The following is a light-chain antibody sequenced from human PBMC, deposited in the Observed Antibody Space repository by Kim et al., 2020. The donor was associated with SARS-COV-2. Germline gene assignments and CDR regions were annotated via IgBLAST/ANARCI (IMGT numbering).Light chain of an antibody. CDR3: QSYDSSLSGSRV. Sequence: VTSSCTGSSSNIGAGYVVHWYQQFPGTAPKLLIYDNTTRPSGVPDRFSGSKSGTSASLAITGLQAEDEADYYCQSYDSSLSGSRVFGGGTKLTVL. CDR1: SSNIGAGYV. J-gene: IGLJ3*02. V-gene: IGLV1-40*01. CDR2: DNT.